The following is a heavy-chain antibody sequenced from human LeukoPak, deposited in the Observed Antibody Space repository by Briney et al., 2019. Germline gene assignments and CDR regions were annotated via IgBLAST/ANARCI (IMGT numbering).Heavy chain of an antibody. CDR2: ISWNSGSI. D-gene: IGHD6-19*01. J-gene: IGHJ4*02. CDR3: AKDPGYSSALGWGYFDY. Sequence: GGSLRLSCAASGFTFDDYAMPWVRQAPGKGLEWVSGISWNSGSIGYADSVKGRFTISRDNAKNSLYLQMNSLRAEDTALYYCAKDPGYSSALGWGYFDYWGQGTLVTVSS. CDR1: GFTFDDYA. V-gene: IGHV3-9*01.